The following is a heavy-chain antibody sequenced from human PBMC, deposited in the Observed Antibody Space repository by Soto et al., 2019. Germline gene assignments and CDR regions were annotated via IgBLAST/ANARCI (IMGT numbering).Heavy chain of an antibody. J-gene: IGHJ5*02. CDR2: IIPILGIA. Sequence: QVQLVQSGAEVKKPGSSVKVSCKASGGTFSSYTISWVRQAPGQGLEWMGRIIPILGIANYAQKFQGRVTPAPGNANSARKFQGLVPCTADKPTITASMGLASPSSEDTAVYYCSGVGPSVQAYGDWFAPWGQGTLVTVSS. CDR3: SMGLASPSSEDTAVYYCSGVGPSVQAYGDWFAP. D-gene: IGHD2-2*01. V-gene: IGHV1-69*02. CDR1: GGTFSSYT.